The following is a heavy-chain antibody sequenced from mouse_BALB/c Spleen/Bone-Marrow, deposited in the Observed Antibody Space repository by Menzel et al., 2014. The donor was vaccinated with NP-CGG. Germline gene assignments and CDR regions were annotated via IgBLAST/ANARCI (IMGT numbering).Heavy chain of an antibody. CDR3: ARRTPRASGFPH. V-gene: IGHV1S135*01. Sequence: VQLKESGPELVKPGASVKVSCTASGYSFTDSNMYWVKQGHGKSLEWIGDIDPYNGGTRYNQKFKGKATLTVDKSSSTAFMHLNSLTSEDSAVYYCARRTPRASGFPHWGQGTLVTVSA. D-gene: IGHD3-2*01. CDR1: GYSFTDSN. CDR2: IDPYNGGT. J-gene: IGHJ3*01.